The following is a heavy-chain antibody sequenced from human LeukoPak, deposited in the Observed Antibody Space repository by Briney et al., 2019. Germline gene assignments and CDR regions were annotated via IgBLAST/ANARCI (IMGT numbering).Heavy chain of an antibody. CDR1: GFTFSAYA. V-gene: IGHV3-23*01. CDR3: AKVSPYSGYVGHAFDI. J-gene: IGHJ3*02. Sequence: AGSLRLSCAASGFTFSAYAMSWVRQAPGKGLEWVSAISGSGGSTYYADSVKGRFTISRDNSKNTLYLQMNSLRAEDTAVYYCAKVSPYSGYVGHAFDIWGQGTMVTVSS. D-gene: IGHD5-12*01. CDR2: ISGSGGST.